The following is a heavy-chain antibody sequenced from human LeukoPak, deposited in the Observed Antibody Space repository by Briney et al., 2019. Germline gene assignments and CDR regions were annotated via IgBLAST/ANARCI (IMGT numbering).Heavy chain of an antibody. CDR3: TFYSRELLFDAFDI. J-gene: IGHJ3*02. V-gene: IGHV3-15*01. D-gene: IGHD1-26*01. CDR1: GFTFSNAW. Sequence: GGSLRLSCAASGFTFSNAWMSWVRQAPGKGLEWVGRIKSKTDGGTTDYAAPVKGRFTISRDDSKNTLYLQMNSLKTEDTAVYYCTFYSRELLFDAFDIWGQGTMVTVSS. CDR2: IKSKTDGGTT.